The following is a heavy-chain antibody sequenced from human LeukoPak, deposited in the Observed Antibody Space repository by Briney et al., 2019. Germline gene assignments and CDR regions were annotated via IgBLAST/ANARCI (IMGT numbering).Heavy chain of an antibody. V-gene: IGHV5-51*01. CDR2: IYPGDSNT. CDR1: GSSFTSYW. Sequence: GAALEISCKGSGSSFTSYWIGWGRQVPGKGLEGMGIIYPGDSNTRYSPSFQGQVTISADKSISTAYLQWSSLKASDTAMYYCARGVPYYYDSSGYYYVPYFDYWGQGTLVTVSS. D-gene: IGHD3-22*01. J-gene: IGHJ4*02. CDR3: ARGVPYYYDSSGYYYVPYFDY.